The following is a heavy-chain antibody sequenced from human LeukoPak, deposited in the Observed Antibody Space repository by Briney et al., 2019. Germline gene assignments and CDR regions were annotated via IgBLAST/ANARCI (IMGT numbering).Heavy chain of an antibody. CDR1: GFTFSSYG. J-gene: IGHJ4*02. CDR2: IRYDGSNK. Sequence: GGSLRLSCAASGFTFSSYGMHWVRQAPGKGLEWVAFIRYDGSNKYYADSVKGRFTISRDNSKNTLYLQMNSLRAEDTAVYYCARLVIRGVIITWGYFDYWGQGTLVTVSS. V-gene: IGHV3-30*02. CDR3: ARLVIRGVIITWGYFDY. D-gene: IGHD3-10*01.